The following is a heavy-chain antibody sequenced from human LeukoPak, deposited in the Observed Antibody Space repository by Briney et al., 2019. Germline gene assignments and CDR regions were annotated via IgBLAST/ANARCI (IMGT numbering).Heavy chain of an antibody. V-gene: IGHV3-30*04. Sequence: GRSLRLSCAASGFTFSSYVMHWVRQAPGKGLEWVAIIPYDGSNEYYADSVKGRFTISRDNSKNTLYLQMNSLRAADTAVYYCARDKGTSCLSSFDYWGQGTLVTVSS. CDR3: ARDKGTSCLSSFDY. CDR1: GFTFSSYV. J-gene: IGHJ4*02. D-gene: IGHD6-6*01. CDR2: IPYDGSNE.